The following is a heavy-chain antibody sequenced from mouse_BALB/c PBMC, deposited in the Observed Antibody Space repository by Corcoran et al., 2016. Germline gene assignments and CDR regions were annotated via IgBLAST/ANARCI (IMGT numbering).Heavy chain of an antibody. CDR2: INTYTGEP. CDR3: ARYYGNYWFAY. J-gene: IGHJ3*01. CDR1: GYTFTNYG. D-gene: IGHD2-1*01. Sequence: QIQLVRSGPELKKPGETVKISCKASGYTFTNYGMNWVKQAPGKGLKWMGWINTYTGEPTYADDFKGRFAFSLETSASTAYLQINNLKNEDMATYFGARYYGNYWFAYWGQGTLVTVSA. V-gene: IGHV9-1*02.